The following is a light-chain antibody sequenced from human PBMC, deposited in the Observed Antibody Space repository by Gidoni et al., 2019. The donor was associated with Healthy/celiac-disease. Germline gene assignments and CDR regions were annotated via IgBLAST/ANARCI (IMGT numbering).Light chain of an antibody. V-gene: IGLV1-51*01. CDR3: GTWDSSLSAV. Sequence: QSVLSQPPSLSPAPGQKVTISCSGSSSNIGNKYVSWYQQLPGTAPKLLIYDNNKRPSGIPDRFSGSKSGTSATLGITGLQTGDEADYYCGTWDSSLSAVFGGGTKLTVL. CDR2: DNN. J-gene: IGLJ3*02. CDR1: SSNIGNKY.